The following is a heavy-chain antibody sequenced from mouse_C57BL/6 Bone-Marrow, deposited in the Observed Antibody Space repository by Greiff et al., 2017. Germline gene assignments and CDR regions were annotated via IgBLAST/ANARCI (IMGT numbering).Heavy chain of an antibody. CDR1: GYAFSSSW. D-gene: IGHD1-1*01. J-gene: IGHJ3*01. V-gene: IGHV1-82*01. CDR3: AAPYGSSYHAY. CDR2: IYPGDGDT. Sequence: VQLQQSGPELVKPGASVKISCKASGYAFSSSWMNWVKQRPGQGLEWIGRIYPGDGDTNYNGKFKGKATLTADKSSSTAYMQLSSLTSEDSAVXVCAAPYGSSYHAYWGQGTLVTVSA.